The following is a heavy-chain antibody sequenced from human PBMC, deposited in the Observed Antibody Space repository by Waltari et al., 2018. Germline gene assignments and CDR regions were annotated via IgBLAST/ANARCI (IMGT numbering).Heavy chain of an antibody. V-gene: IGHV4-34*01. CDR2: INHSGST. CDR1: GGSFSGYY. Sequence: QVQLQQWGAGLLKPSETLSLTCAVYGGSFSGYYWSWIRKPPGKGLEWIGEINHSGSTNYNPSLKSRVTISVDTSKNQFSLKLSSVTAADTAVYYCARGGAEMATIFAFDIWGQGTMVTVSS. CDR3: ARGGAEMATIFAFDI. D-gene: IGHD5-12*01. J-gene: IGHJ3*02.